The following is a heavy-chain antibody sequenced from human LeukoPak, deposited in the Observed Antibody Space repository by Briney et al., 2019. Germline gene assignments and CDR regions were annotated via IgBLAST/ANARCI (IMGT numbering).Heavy chain of an antibody. D-gene: IGHD1-26*01. J-gene: IGHJ3*02. CDR1: GCSISSYY. CDR3: VRDGIIVGATGAFDI. CDR2: IYYSGST. V-gene: IGHV4-59*01. Sequence: SETLSLTCTVSGCSISSYYWSWIRQPPGKGLEWIGYIYYSGSTNYNPSLKSRVTISVHTSKNQFSLKLSSVTAADMAAYYCVRDGIIVGATGAFDIWGQGTMVTVSS.